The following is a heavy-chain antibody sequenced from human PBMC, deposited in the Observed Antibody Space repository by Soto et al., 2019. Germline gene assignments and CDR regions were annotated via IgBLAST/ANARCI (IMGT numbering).Heavy chain of an antibody. V-gene: IGHV3-23*01. D-gene: IGHD3-9*01. Sequence: GGSLRLSCAASGFTFSSYAMSWVRQAPGKGLEWVSAISGSGGSTYYADSVKGRFTISRDNSKNTLYLQMNSLRAEDTAVYYCAKVGSGGDILTGSRFDYWGQGTLVTVSS. CDR2: ISGSGGST. J-gene: IGHJ4*02. CDR3: AKVGSGGDILTGSRFDY. CDR1: GFTFSSYA.